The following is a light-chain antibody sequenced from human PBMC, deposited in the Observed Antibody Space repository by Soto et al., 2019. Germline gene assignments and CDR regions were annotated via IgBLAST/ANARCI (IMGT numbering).Light chain of an antibody. V-gene: IGLV2-14*01. CDR2: DVS. Sequence: SVLTQAASVSGSPGRSITISCTGTSSDVGGYNYVSWYQQHPGKAPKLMVYDVSNRPSGASNRFSGSKSGNTASLTISGLQAEDEADYYCSSYTTSSTYVFGTGTK. J-gene: IGLJ1*01. CDR1: SSDVGGYNY. CDR3: SSYTTSSTYV.